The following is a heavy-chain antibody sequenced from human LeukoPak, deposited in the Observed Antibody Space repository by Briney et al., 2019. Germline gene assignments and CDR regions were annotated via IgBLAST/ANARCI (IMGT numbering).Heavy chain of an antibody. CDR2: INHSGST. CDR3: ARGKPARGSGRSSFDY. V-gene: IGHV4-34*01. J-gene: IGHJ4*02. Sequence: SETLSLTCAVYGGSFSGYYWSWIRQPPGKGPEWIGEINHSGSTNYNPSLKSRVTISVDTSKNQFSLKLSSVTAADTAVYYCARGKPARGSGRSSFDYWGQGTLVTVSS. CDR1: GGSFSGYY. D-gene: IGHD3-10*01.